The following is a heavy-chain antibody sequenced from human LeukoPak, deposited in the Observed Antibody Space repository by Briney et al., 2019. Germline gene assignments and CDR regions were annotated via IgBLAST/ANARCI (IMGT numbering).Heavy chain of an antibody. V-gene: IGHV3-48*03. CDR1: GFTFSTYE. D-gene: IGHD2/OR15-2a*01. J-gene: IGHJ4*02. CDR3: ARGGDSTHYSYDS. CDR2: ISRSGSSI. Sequence: GGSLRLSCAASGFTFSTYEMNWVRQAPGKGLEWVSYISRSGSSIYYADSVKGRFTISRDNAKNSLYLQMNSLRAEDTAVYYCARGGDSTHYSYDSWGQGTLVTVSS.